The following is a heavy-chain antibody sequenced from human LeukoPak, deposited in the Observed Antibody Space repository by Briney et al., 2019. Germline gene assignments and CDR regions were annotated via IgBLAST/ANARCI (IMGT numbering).Heavy chain of an antibody. D-gene: IGHD6-6*01. J-gene: IGHJ3*02. CDR1: GFTFSSYA. V-gene: IGHV3-30-3*01. CDR2: ISYDGSNK. Sequence: GGSLRLSCAASGFTFSSYAMHWVRQAPGKGLEWVAVISYDGSNKYYADSVKGRFTISRDNSKNTLYLQMNSLRAEDTAVYYCAREGFLAASDAFDIWGQGTMVTVSS. CDR3: AREGFLAASDAFDI.